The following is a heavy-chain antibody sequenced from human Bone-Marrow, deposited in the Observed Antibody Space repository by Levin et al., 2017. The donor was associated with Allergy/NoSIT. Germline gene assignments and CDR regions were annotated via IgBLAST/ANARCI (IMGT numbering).Heavy chain of an antibody. CDR2: ISYDGTTK. CDR1: GFTLRSFA. D-gene: IGHD5-12*01. CDR3: AKRRPYSDPEATNYIYNLDV. V-gene: IGHV3-30*18. J-gene: IGHJ6*03. Sequence: GGSLRLSCEASGFTLRSFAMHWVRQAPGKGLKWVAVISYDGTTKHYADSVTGRFVISRDNSKNTVSLQMNSLRPDDTGMYYCAKRRPYSDPEATNYIYNLDVWGQGTTVIVSS.